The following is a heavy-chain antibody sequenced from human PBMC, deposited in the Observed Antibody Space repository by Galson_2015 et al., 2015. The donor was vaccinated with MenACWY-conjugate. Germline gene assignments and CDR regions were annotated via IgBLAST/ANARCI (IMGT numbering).Heavy chain of an antibody. D-gene: IGHD6-19*01. Sequence: SLRLSCAASGFTFLSYSMNWVRQAPGKGLEWVSYISSSSSSIYYADSVKGRFTISRDNAKNSLFLQMNSLRGEDTAVYYCARWSSGLFDYWGQGTLVTVSS. V-gene: IGHV3-48*01. J-gene: IGHJ4*02. CDR2: ISSSSSSI. CDR3: ARWSSGLFDY. CDR1: GFTFLSYS.